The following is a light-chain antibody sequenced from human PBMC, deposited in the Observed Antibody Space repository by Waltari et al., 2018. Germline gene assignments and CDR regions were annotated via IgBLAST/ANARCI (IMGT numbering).Light chain of an antibody. CDR2: LNSDGSH. CDR3: QTWGAGPAV. Sequence: QLVLTQSPSASASLGASVKLTCTLSSGHSSYAIAWHQQQPEKGPRYLMKLNSDGSHSKGDGIPDRFSGSSSGAERYLTISNLQSEDEADYYCQTWGAGPAVFGGGTQLTVL. CDR1: SGHSSYA. V-gene: IGLV4-69*01. J-gene: IGLJ7*01.